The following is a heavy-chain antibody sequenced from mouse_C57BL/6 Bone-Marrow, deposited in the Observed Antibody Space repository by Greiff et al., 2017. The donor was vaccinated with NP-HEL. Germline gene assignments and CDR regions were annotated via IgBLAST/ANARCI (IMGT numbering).Heavy chain of an antibody. J-gene: IGHJ1*03. D-gene: IGHD1-3*01. CDR3: ARRRSKEYYWYFDV. Sequence: EVKLMESGGGLVQPGGSLKLSCAASGFTFSDYGMAWVRQAPRKGPEWVAFISNLAYSIYYADTVTGRFTISRANAKNTLYLEISSLRSEDTAMYYCARRRSKEYYWYFDVWGTGTTVTVSS. CDR2: ISNLAYSI. CDR1: GFTFSDYG. V-gene: IGHV5-15*01.